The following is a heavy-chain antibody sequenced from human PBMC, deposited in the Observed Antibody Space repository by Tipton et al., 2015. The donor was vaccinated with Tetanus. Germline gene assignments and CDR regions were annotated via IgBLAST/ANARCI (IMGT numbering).Heavy chain of an antibody. CDR3: AKAWGAVVTLDY. Sequence: SLRLPCAASGFRFNSYAMSWVRQAPGKGLGWVSGILAGGGSTYYADSVKGRFTMSRDNSQDTVSLQMNNLRADDTAVYYCAKAWGAVVTLDYWGQGTLVTVSS. D-gene: IGHD3-22*01. V-gene: IGHV3-23*01. J-gene: IGHJ4*02. CDR1: GFRFNSYA. CDR2: ILAGGGST.